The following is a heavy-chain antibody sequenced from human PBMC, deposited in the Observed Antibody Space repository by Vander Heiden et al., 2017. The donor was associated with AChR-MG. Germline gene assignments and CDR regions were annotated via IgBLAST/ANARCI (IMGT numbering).Heavy chain of an antibody. J-gene: IGHJ6*02. CDR3: ARGRGRVRGVILYYYYGMDV. Sequence: QVQLQQWGAGLLKPSETLSLTCAVYGGSFSGYYWSWIRQPPGKGLEWIGEINHSGSTNYNPSLKSRVTRSVDTSKNQFSLKLSSVTAADTAVYYCARGRGRVRGVILYYYYGMDVWGQGTTVTVSS. CDR1: GGSFSGYY. D-gene: IGHD3-10*01. CDR2: INHSGST. V-gene: IGHV4-34*01.